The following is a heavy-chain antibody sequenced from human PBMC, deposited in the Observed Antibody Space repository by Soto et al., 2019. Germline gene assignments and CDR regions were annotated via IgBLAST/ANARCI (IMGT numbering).Heavy chain of an antibody. V-gene: IGHV3-15*07. D-gene: IGHD3-10*01. Sequence: PGGSLRLSCAASGFTFSDYGMHWVRQAPGKGLEWVGRIKSKTDGGTTDYAAPVKGRFTISRDDSKNTLYLQMNSLKTEDTAVYYCTVDYGSGPVDYWGQGTLVTVSS. CDR3: TVDYGSGPVDY. CDR2: IKSKTDGGTT. CDR1: GFTFSDYG. J-gene: IGHJ4*02.